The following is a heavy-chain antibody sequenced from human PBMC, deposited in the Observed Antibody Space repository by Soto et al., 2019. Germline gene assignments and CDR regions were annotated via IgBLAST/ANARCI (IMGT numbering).Heavy chain of an antibody. J-gene: IGHJ4*02. CDR3: ARHSGSYFRDY. V-gene: IGHV4-4*02. CDR2: IYHSGST. Sequence: QVQLQESGPGLVKPSGTLSLTCAVSGESISSSNWWSWVRQPPGKGLEWIGEIYHSGSTNYNPSLKRRVTISVDKSKNQFSLHLNSVTAADTAVYYCARHSGSYFRDYWGKGTLVTVSS. CDR1: GESISSSNW. D-gene: IGHD1-26*01.